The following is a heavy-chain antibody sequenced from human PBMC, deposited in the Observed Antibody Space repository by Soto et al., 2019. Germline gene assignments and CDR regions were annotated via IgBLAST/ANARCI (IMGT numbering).Heavy chain of an antibody. V-gene: IGHV4-34*01. Sequence: SETLSLTCAVYGGSFSGYYWSWIRQPPGKGLEWIGEINHSGSTNYNPSLKSRVTISVDTSKNQFSLKLSSVTAADTAVYYCARGYIWGSYGNYYYYGMDVWGQGTTVTVS. J-gene: IGHJ6*02. CDR1: GGSFSGYY. CDR3: ARGYIWGSYGNYYYYGMDV. CDR2: INHSGST. D-gene: IGHD3-16*01.